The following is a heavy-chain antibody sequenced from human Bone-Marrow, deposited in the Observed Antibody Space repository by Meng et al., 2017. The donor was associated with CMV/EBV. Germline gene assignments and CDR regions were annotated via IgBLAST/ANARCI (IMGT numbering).Heavy chain of an antibody. CDR2: ISGSGGST. Sequence: GESLKISCAASGFTFDDYGMSWVRQAPGKGLEWVSAISGSGGSTYYADSVKGRFTISRDNSKNTLYLQMNSLRAEDTAIYYCAKDQTRIAARGYFDYWGPGTLVTVSS. CDR1: GFTFDDYG. J-gene: IGHJ4*02. D-gene: IGHD6-6*01. V-gene: IGHV3-23*01. CDR3: AKDQTRIAARGYFDY.